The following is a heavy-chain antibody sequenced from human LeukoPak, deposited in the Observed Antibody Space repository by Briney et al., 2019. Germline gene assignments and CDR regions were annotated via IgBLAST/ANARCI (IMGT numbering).Heavy chain of an antibody. J-gene: IGHJ3*02. CDR2: IYYSGST. Sequence: PSETLSLTCTVSGGSISSGDYYWSWIRQPPGKGLEWIGYIYYSGSTYYNPSLKSRVTISVDTSKSQFSLKLSSVTASDTAVYYCARGLLPLDAFDIWGQGTMVTVSS. V-gene: IGHV4-30-4*01. CDR3: ARGLLPLDAFDI. CDR1: GGSISSGDYY.